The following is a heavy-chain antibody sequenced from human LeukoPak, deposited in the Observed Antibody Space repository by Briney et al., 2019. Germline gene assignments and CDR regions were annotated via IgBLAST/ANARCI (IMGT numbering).Heavy chain of an antibody. D-gene: IGHD5-18*01. CDR3: ASPSGYSYVSSFDY. J-gene: IGHJ4*02. CDR1: GFTFSSYW. CDR2: IKQDGSEK. Sequence: PGGPLRLSCAASGFTFSSYWMSWVRQAPGKGLERVANIKQDGSEKYYVDSVKGRFTISRDNAKTSLYLQMNSLRAEDTAVYYCASPSGYSYVSSFDYWGQGTLVTVSS. V-gene: IGHV3-7*01.